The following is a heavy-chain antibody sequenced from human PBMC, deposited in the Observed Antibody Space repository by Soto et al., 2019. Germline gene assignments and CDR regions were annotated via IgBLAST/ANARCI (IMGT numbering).Heavy chain of an antibody. CDR3: ARDGGIQMWSPYYFDY. V-gene: IGHV3-30*03. D-gene: IGHD2-21*01. CDR1: GFTFTNYA. CDR2: VSYDGSKT. Sequence: QVQLVESGGGVVQPGMSLRLPCTASGFTFTNYAMHWVRQSPDRGLEWVAIVSYDGSKTYYADFVKGRFTISRDNSKNTLYLQMNTLNAEDTAVYFCARDGGIQMWSPYYFDYWGQGTLVTVSS. J-gene: IGHJ4*02.